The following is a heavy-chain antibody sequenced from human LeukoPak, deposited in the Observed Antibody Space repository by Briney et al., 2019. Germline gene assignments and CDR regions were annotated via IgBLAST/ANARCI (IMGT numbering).Heavy chain of an antibody. V-gene: IGHV3-43*02. CDR2: ISGDGGST. D-gene: IGHD6-19*01. CDR1: GFAFDDYA. Sequence: GGSLRLSCAASGFAFDDYAMHWVRQAPGKGLEWVSLISGDGGSTYYADSVKGRFTISRDNSKNSLYLQMNSLRTEDTALYYCAKDSLARESGWFDYWGQGTLVTVSS. J-gene: IGHJ4*02. CDR3: AKDSLARESGWFDY.